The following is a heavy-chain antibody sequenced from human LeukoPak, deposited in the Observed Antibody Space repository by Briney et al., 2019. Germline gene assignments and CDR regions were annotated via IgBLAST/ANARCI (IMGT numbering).Heavy chain of an antibody. CDR2: IKSESDGSNT. Sequence: GGSLRLSCAVSGFTLSSYWMHWVRQAPGKGLVWVSRIKSESDGSNTGYADSVKGRFTISRDNAKNTLYLQMNSLRAEDTAVYYCARDGGSYYPYFYYYYMDVWGKGTTVTVSS. D-gene: IGHD1-26*01. V-gene: IGHV3-74*01. CDR1: GFTLSSYW. J-gene: IGHJ6*03. CDR3: ARDGGSYYPYFYYYYMDV.